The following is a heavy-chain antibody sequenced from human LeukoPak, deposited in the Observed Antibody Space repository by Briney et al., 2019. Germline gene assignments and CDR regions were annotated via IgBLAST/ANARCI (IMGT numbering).Heavy chain of an antibody. CDR1: GLTFSRYG. D-gene: IGHD6-13*01. Sequence: GRSLRLSCAASGLTFSRYGIQWVSQARGKGREWGAFMRYDGSNKYYADSVKGRFTISRDNSQNTLYRQMNSLRAEDTAVDYCAKDLDSLNSSWRYYFDYCGQGTLVTVPS. CDR3: AKDLDSLNSSWRYYFDY. J-gene: IGHJ4*02. V-gene: IGHV3-30*02. CDR2: MRYDGSNK.